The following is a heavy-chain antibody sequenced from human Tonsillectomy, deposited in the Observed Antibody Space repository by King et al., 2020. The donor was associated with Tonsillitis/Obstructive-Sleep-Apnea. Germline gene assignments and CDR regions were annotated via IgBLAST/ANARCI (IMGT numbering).Heavy chain of an antibody. V-gene: IGHV3-7*03. CDR2: IKHGGSDT. Sequence: VQLVESGGGLVQPGGSLRLSCAASGFTFSSYWMSWVRQAPGKGLEWVANIKHGGSDTYYVDSVKGRFTISRDNAKNSLFLQMNNLRAEVTALFYCARESRGYCSSTSCEGGAFDIWGQGTMVTVSS. CDR1: GFTFSSYW. CDR3: ARESRGYCSSTSCEGGAFDI. J-gene: IGHJ3*02. D-gene: IGHD2-2*01.